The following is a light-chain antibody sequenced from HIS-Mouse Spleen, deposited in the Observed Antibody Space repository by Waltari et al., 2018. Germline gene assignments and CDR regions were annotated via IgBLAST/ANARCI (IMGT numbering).Light chain of an antibody. CDR2: EGS. CDR3: CSYAGSPWV. V-gene: IGLV2-23*01. J-gene: IGLJ3*02. Sequence: QSALTQPASVSGSPGQSITISCTGTSSDVGCYNLVSWYQQHPGKAPKLMIYEGSKRPSGVSNRFSGSKSGNTASLIISGLQAEDEADYYCCSYAGSPWVFGGGTKLTVL. CDR1: SSDVGCYNL.